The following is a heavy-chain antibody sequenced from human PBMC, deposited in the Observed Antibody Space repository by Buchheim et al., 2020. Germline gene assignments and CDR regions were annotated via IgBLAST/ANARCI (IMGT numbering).Heavy chain of an antibody. CDR1: GFTFSSYS. J-gene: IGHJ3*02. Sequence: EVQLVESGGGLVQPGGSLRLSCAASGFTFSSYSMNWVRQAPGKGLEWVSYITRSSSSISYADSVKGRFTISRDNAKNSLYLQVNSLRGEDTAVYYCARDHLYAFDIWGQGT. V-gene: IGHV3-48*01. CDR3: ARDHLYAFDI. CDR2: ITRSSSSI.